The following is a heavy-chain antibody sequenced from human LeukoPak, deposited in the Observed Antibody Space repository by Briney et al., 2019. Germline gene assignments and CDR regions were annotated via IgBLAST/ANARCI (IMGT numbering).Heavy chain of an antibody. J-gene: IGHJ4*02. Sequence: ASVTVSCKASGYTFTDYYMHWMRQAPGQGPEWMGWMNPNSGGTNYAQKFQGRVTMTRDTSITTAYMELSSLRSDDTAAYYCAPRRVAADKGFDYWGQGTLVTVSS. CDR1: GYTFTDYY. D-gene: IGHD6-19*01. CDR3: APRRVAADKGFDY. CDR2: MNPNSGGT. V-gene: IGHV1-2*02.